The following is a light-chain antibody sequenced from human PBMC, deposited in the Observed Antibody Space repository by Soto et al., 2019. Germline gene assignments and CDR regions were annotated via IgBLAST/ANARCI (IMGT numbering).Light chain of an antibody. V-gene: IGLV2-23*01. CDR2: EGS. Sequence: QSALTQPASVSGSPGQSITISCTGTSSDVGSYNLVSWYQQHPGKAPKHMIYEGSKRPSGVSNRFSGSKSGNTATLTNSGLKAEDEGDCYCGSYAGSRVVFGGGTTLAV. J-gene: IGLJ2*01. CDR1: SSDVGSYNL. CDR3: GSYAGSRVV.